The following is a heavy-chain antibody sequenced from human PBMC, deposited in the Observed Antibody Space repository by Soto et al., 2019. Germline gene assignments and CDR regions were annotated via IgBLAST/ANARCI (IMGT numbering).Heavy chain of an antibody. CDR1: GFTVSSNY. CDR2: IYSGGST. V-gene: IGHV3-53*01. D-gene: IGHD3-22*01. CDR3: ARDQLDSSGYYSYYYGMDV. Sequence: GGSLRLSCAASGFTVSSNYMSWVRQAPGKGLEWVSVIYSGGSTYYADSVKGRFTISRDNSKNTLYLQMNSLRAEDTAVYYCARDQLDSSGYYSYYYGMDVWGQGTTVTVSS. J-gene: IGHJ6*02.